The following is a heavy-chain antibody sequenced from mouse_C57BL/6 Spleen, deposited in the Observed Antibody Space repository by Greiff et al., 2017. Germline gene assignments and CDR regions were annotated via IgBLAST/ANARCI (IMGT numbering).Heavy chain of an antibody. CDR1: GYAFTNYL. Sequence: QVQLQQSGAELVRPGTSVKVSCKASGYAFTNYLIEWVKQRPGQGLEWIGVINPGSGGTNYNEKFKGKATLTADKSSSTAYMQLSSLSSEDSAVYCCARGGWFAYWGQGTLVTVSA. CDR2: INPGSGGT. V-gene: IGHV1-54*01. CDR3: ARGGWFAY. J-gene: IGHJ3*01.